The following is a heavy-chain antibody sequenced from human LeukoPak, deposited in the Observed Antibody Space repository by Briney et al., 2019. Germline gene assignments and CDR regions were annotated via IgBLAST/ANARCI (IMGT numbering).Heavy chain of an antibody. V-gene: IGHV3-66*01. D-gene: IGHD1-26*01. J-gene: IGHJ2*01. CDR3: ARDPKRGLELPWYFDL. CDR1: GFTVSSNY. Sequence: GGSLRLSCAASGFTVSSNYMSWVRQAPGKGLEWVSVIYSGGSTYYADSVKGRFTISRDNSKNTLYLQMNSLRAEDTAVYYCARDPKRGLELPWYFDLWGRGTLVTVSS. CDR2: IYSGGST.